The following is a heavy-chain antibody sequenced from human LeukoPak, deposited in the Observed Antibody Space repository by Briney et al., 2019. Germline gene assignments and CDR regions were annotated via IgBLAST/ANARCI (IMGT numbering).Heavy chain of an antibody. CDR1: GYTFTGYY. D-gene: IGHD3-16*01. Sequence: ASVKVSCKASGYTFTGYYMHWVRQAPGQGLEWMGWINPNSGGTNYAQKFQGRVTMTRDTSISTAYMELSRLRSDDTAVYYCAREGGREYNWFDPWGQGTLVTVSS. CDR3: AREGGREYNWFDP. V-gene: IGHV1-2*02. CDR2: INPNSGGT. J-gene: IGHJ5*02.